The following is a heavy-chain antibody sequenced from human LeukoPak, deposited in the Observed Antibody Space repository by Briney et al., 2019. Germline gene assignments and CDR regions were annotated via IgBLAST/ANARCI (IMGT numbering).Heavy chain of an antibody. CDR3: ARGQGTVTTH. J-gene: IGHJ4*02. Sequence: SETLSLTCAVSGGSFSGYYWTWIRQPPGKRLEWIGEINHSGSANYNPSLKSRVTISLDTSKNQFSLKLSSVTAADTAVYYCARGQGTVTTHWGQGTLVTVSS. CDR1: GGSFSGYY. D-gene: IGHD4-17*01. V-gene: IGHV4-34*01. CDR2: INHSGSA.